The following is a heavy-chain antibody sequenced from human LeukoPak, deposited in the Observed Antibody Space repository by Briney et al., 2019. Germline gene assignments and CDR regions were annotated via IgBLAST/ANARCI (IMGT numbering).Heavy chain of an antibody. CDR1: GYTFTNYD. CDR2: MNRNTGDT. CDR3: ATDGNLAHRAAAHNWFDP. D-gene: IGHD6-13*01. Sequence: ASVKVSCKASGYTFTNYDINWVRQATGQGLEWMGFMNRNTGDTGYAQKFQGRVTMTRNTSINTAYMELSSLNSEDTAVYYCATDGNLAHRAAAHNWFDPWGQGTLVTVSS. V-gene: IGHV1-8*01. J-gene: IGHJ5*02.